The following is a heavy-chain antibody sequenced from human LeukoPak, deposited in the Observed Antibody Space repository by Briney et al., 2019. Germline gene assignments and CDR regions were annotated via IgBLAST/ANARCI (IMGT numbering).Heavy chain of an antibody. CDR2: ISSSGSTI. CDR1: GFTFSSYE. D-gene: IGHD6-13*01. J-gene: IGHJ6*03. V-gene: IGHV3-48*03. CDR3: ASWSSSWFYYYYYMDV. Sequence: PGGSLRLSCAASGFTFSSYEMNWVRQAPGKGLEWVSYISSSGSTIYYADSVKGRFTISRDNSKNTLYLQMNSLRAEDTAVYYCASWSSSWFYYYYYMDVWGKGTTVTVSS.